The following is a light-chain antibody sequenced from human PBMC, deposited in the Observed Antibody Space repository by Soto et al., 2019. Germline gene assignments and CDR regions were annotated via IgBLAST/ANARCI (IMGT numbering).Light chain of an antibody. J-gene: IGLJ1*01. Sequence: QSALTQPPSVSGSPGQSVTISCTGTSSDVGSYNRVSWYQQPPGTAPKLMIYVVSNRPSGVPDRFSGSKSGNTASLTISGLQAEDEADYYCNSYTSSSTYVFGTGTKLTVL. CDR2: VVS. CDR3: NSYTSSSTYV. CDR1: SSDVGSYNR. V-gene: IGLV2-18*02.